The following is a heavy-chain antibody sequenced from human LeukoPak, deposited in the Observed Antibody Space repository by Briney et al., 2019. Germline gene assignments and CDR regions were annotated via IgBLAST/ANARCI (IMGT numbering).Heavy chain of an antibody. Sequence: GGSLRLSCAAPGITFSNYNMNWIRQAPGKVLEWISYISRSASIIHYADSVKGRFTISRDDAKNSLYLQMNSLRAEDTAVYYCSRDPCGADCHDEYFQYWGQGTLVTVSS. CDR1: GITFSNYN. CDR3: SRDPCGADCHDEYFQY. V-gene: IGHV3-48*01. D-gene: IGHD2-21*02. J-gene: IGHJ1*01. CDR2: ISRSASII.